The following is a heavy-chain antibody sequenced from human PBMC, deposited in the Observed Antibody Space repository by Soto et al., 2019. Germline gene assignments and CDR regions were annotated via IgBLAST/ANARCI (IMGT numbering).Heavy chain of an antibody. D-gene: IGHD1-1*01. Sequence: SVKVSCKESGGTFSSYAIAWVRQAPGQGLEWMGGIIPIFGIPNYAQKFQGRVAITADESTNTAYMELSSLRSDDAAVYYCAKAAQTRFNWNDLGNWFDPWGQGTLVTVSS. V-gene: IGHV1-69*13. J-gene: IGHJ5*02. CDR1: GGTFSSYA. CDR2: IIPIFGIP. CDR3: AKAAQTRFNWNDLGNWFDP.